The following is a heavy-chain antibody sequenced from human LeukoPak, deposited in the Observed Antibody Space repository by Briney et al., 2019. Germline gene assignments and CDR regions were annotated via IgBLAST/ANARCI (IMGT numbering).Heavy chain of an antibody. V-gene: IGHV3-13*01. D-gene: IGHD3-9*01. CDR1: GFTFSSYD. CDR2: IGTAGDT. J-gene: IGHJ4*02. Sequence: GGSLRLSCAASGFTFSSYDMHWVRQATGKGLEWVSAIGTAGDTYYPGSVKGRFTISRENAKNSLYLQMNSLRAGDTAVYYCARVSYSYYDILTGYETTYYFDYWGQGTLVTVSS. CDR3: ARVSYSYYDILTGYETTYYFDY.